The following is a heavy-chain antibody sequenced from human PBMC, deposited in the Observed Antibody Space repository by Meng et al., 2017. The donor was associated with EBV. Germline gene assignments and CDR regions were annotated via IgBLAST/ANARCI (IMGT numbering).Heavy chain of an antibody. Sequence: VHLVQSGAEVKKPGASVTVSCKASGYTFTSDDINWVRQATGQGLEWMGWMNPNSGNTGYAQKFQGRVTMTRNTSISTAYMELSSLRSQDTAVYYCARGVGTIFGVVIKNWFDPWGQGTLVTVSS. CDR2: MNPNSGNT. CDR3: ARGVGTIFGVVIKNWFDP. D-gene: IGHD3-3*01. CDR1: GYTFTSDD. V-gene: IGHV1-8*01. J-gene: IGHJ5*02.